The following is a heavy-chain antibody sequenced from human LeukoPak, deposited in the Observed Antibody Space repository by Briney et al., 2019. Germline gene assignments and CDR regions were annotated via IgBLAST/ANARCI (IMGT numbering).Heavy chain of an antibody. Sequence: GGSLRLSCAASEFTFSSYAMSWVRQAPGKGLEWVSAISDSGGSTYYADSVKGRFTVSRDNSKNTMYLQMNSLRAEDTAVYYCAKDRRACSSSSCYYQFDYWGQGTLVTVSS. CDR1: EFTFSSYA. CDR3: AKDRRACSSSSCYYQFDY. V-gene: IGHV3-23*01. D-gene: IGHD2-2*01. J-gene: IGHJ4*02. CDR2: ISDSGGST.